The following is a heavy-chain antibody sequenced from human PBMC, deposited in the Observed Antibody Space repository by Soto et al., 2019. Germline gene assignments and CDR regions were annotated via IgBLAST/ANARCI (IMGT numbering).Heavy chain of an antibody. D-gene: IGHD2-21*02. CDR2: IMSKNHGATT. CDR1: GFTFSDAW. CDR3: ATGTGKTDFDY. Sequence: EVQLVESGGGLVKPGGSLRLSCEASGFTFSDAWMSWVRQVPGKGLEWVGRIMSKNHGATTDYAAPVRGRFTISRDDSKRTLSLQLNNLRIEDTAIYYCATGTGKTDFDYWGQGTLVTVSS. J-gene: IGHJ4*02. V-gene: IGHV3-15*01.